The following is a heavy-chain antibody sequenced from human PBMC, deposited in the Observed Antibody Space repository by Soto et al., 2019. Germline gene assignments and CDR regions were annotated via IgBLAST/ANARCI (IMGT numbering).Heavy chain of an antibody. V-gene: IGHV1-69*13. D-gene: IGHD2-2*02. CDR2: IIPLFGTA. CDR3: ARGSCSSTSCYTGMDV. Sequence: SVKVSCKASGGTFSTYAISWVRQAPGQGLEWMGGIIPLFGTANYAQKFQGRVTITADESTSTAYMELSSLRSEDTAVYYCARGSCSSTSCYTGMDVWGQGTAVTVSS. J-gene: IGHJ6*02. CDR1: GGTFSTYA.